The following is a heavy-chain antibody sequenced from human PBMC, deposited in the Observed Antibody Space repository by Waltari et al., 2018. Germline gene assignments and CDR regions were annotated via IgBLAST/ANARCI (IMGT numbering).Heavy chain of an antibody. Sequence: QVQLVESGGGVVQPGRSLSLSCAASGFTFRSCAMHWVRQAPGKGLEWVALISYDGINKYYVDSVKGRFTISRDNSKNTLYLQMNSLRPEDTAVYYCARGFNFDWLVIDYWGQGTLVTVSS. CDR3: ARGFNFDWLVIDY. D-gene: IGHD3-9*01. CDR2: ISYDGINK. V-gene: IGHV3-30*04. J-gene: IGHJ4*02. CDR1: GFTFRSCA.